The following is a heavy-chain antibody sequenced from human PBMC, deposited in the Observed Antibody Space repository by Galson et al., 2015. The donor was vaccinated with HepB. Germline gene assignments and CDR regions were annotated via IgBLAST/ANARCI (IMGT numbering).Heavy chain of an antibody. V-gene: IGHV3-73*01. D-gene: IGHD3-22*01. CDR3: VRMGHFSGYSSC. J-gene: IGHJ4*02. CDR1: GFTFSGSA. Sequence: SLRLSCAGSGFTFSGSAMHWVRQASGKGLEWVGRIGSESYNYATAYTASVKGRFTISRDDSKNTAFLQMNSLRTEDTAVYYCVRMGHFSGYSSCWGQGTLVTVSS. CDR2: IGSESYNYAT.